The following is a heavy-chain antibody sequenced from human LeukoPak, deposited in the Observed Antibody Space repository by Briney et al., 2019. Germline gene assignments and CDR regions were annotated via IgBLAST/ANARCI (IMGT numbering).Heavy chain of an antibody. CDR3: ASYNSGWYDY. CDR1: GFTFDDYA. J-gene: IGHJ4*02. Sequence: GGSLRLSCAASGFTFDDYAMHWVRQVPGKGLEWVSGISWNSGSIGYADSVKGRFTISRDNAKSSLYLQMNSLRAEDTALYYCASYNSGWYDYWGQGTLVTVSS. CDR2: ISWNSGSI. D-gene: IGHD6-19*01. V-gene: IGHV3-9*01.